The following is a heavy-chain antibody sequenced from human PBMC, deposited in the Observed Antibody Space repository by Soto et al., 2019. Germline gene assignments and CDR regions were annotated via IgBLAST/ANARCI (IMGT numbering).Heavy chain of an antibody. CDR2: ISSSSSTI. CDR1: GFTFSSYS. Sequence: GGSLRLSCAASGFTFSSYSMNWVRQAPGKGLEWVSYISSSSSTIYYADSVKGRFTISRDNAKNSLYLQMNSLRAEDTAVYYCARSLLTGRRWFDPWGQGTLVTVSS. D-gene: IGHD7-27*01. CDR3: ARSLLTGRRWFDP. V-gene: IGHV3-48*01. J-gene: IGHJ5*02.